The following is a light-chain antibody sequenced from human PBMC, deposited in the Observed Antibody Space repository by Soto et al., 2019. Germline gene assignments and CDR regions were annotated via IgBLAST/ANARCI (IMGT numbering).Light chain of an antibody. CDR1: SSVVGGYNY. Sequence: QSVLTQPPSESGSPGQSVTISCTGTSSVVGGYNYVSWYQQHPGKAPKLMIYEVSKRPSGVPDRFSGSRSGNTASLTVSGLQADYDADYYSSSYAGYTIYVFVAVTVVTVL. CDR2: EVS. J-gene: IGLJ1*01. CDR3: SSYAGYTIYV. V-gene: IGLV2-8*01.